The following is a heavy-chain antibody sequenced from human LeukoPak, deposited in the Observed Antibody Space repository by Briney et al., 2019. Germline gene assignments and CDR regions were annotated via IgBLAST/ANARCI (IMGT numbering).Heavy chain of an antibody. D-gene: IGHD5-18*01. V-gene: IGHV4-59*01. CDR1: GGSISSYY. CDR3: ARVVTVGWFDP. Sequence: SETLSVTCTVSGGSISSYYWSWIRQPPGKGLEWIGYIYYSGSTNYNPSLKSRVTISVDTSKNQFSLKLSSVTAADTAVYYCARVVTVGWFDPWGQGTLVTVSS. J-gene: IGHJ5*02. CDR2: IYYSGST.